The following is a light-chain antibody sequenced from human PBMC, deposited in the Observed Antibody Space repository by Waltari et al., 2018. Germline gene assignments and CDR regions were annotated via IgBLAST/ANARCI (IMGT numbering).Light chain of an antibody. Sequence: DIVMTQSPLSLPVTPGEPASISCRSSQSLLLIFGYNYLDWYLQKPGQSPQLLIYLGSNRASGVPDRFSGSGSGTEFTLKISRVEAEDVGVYYCMQALQTPLFTFGPGTKVDIK. CDR3: MQALQTPLFT. CDR1: QSLLLIFGYNY. CDR2: LGS. V-gene: IGKV2-28*01. J-gene: IGKJ3*01.